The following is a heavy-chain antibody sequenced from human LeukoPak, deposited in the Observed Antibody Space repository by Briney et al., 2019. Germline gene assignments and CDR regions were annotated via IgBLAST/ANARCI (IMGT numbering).Heavy chain of an antibody. CDR1: GGSFSGYY. Sequence: PSETLSRTCAVYGGSFSGYYWSWIRQPPGKGLEWIGEINHSGSTNYNPSLKSRVTISVDTSKNQFSLKLSSVTAADTAVYYCARATNWGSGSYYKGYFDYWGQGTLVTVSS. J-gene: IGHJ4*02. V-gene: IGHV4-34*01. D-gene: IGHD3-10*01. CDR3: ARATNWGSGSYYKGYFDY. CDR2: INHSGST.